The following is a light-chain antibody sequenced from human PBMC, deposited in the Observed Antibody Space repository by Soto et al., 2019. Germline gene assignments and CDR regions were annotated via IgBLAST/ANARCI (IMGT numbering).Light chain of an antibody. Sequence: QSALTQPASVSGSPGQSITISCTGTSSDVGGYNYVSWFQQHPGKAPKLKIYEVSNRPSGVSNRFSGSKSGYTASLTISELQAEDEADYYCASYVSGGSYVFGLGTKVTVL. CDR3: ASYVSGGSYV. CDR1: SSDVGGYNY. J-gene: IGLJ1*01. CDR2: EVS. V-gene: IGLV2-14*03.